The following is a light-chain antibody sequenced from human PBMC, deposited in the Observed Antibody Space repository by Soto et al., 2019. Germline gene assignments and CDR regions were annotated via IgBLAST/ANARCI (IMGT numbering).Light chain of an antibody. CDR1: QGISCF. Sequence: IQLTQSPSSLSASIGDRVTITCRASQGISCFLAWYQQKPGKAPKLVIYAASTLQSGIPSRFSGSGSGTDFSLNISSLQPDDFATYYCQQLNIDSYPITFGQGTRLEIK. J-gene: IGKJ5*01. CDR3: QQLNIDSYPIT. V-gene: IGKV1-9*01. CDR2: AAS.